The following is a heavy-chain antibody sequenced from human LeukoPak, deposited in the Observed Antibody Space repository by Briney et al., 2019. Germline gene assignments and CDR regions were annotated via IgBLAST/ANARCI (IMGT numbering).Heavy chain of an antibody. CDR1: GFTFDDYG. CDR2: INWNGGST. V-gene: IGHV3-20*04. Sequence: GGSLRLSCAASGFTFDDYGMSWVRQAPGKGLEWVSGINWNGGSTGYADSVKGRFTISRDNAKNSLYLQMNSLRAEDTALYYRARCSEWELLYAFDIWGQGTMVTVSS. D-gene: IGHD1-26*01. J-gene: IGHJ3*02. CDR3: ARCSEWELLYAFDI.